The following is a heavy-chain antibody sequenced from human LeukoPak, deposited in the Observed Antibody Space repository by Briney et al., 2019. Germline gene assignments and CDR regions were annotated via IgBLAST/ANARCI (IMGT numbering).Heavy chain of an antibody. J-gene: IGHJ6*03. D-gene: IGHD1-26*01. CDR2: IKQDGSEK. Sequence: GGSLRLSCAASGFTFSSYWMSWVRQAPGKGLEWVANIKQDGSEKYYVDSVKGRFTISRDNARNSLYLQMNSLTAEDTAVYYCARDPYSGAYGDTYYCYMDVWGKGTTVTISS. CDR1: GFTFSSYW. CDR3: ARDPYSGAYGDTYYCYMDV. V-gene: IGHV3-7*01.